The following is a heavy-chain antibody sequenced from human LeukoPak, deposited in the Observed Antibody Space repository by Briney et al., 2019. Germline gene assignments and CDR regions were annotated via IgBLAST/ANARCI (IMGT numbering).Heavy chain of an antibody. J-gene: IGHJ5*02. D-gene: IGHD5-24*01. CDR2: IWYDGSNK. Sequence: PGRSLRLSCAASGFIFSSYGMHWARQAPGKGLEWVAVIWYDGSNKYYADSVKGRFTISRDNSKNTLYLQMNSLRAEDTAVYYWARDVDGRYNWFDPWGQGTLVTVSS. CDR3: ARDVDGRYNWFDP. CDR1: GFIFSSYG. V-gene: IGHV3-33*01.